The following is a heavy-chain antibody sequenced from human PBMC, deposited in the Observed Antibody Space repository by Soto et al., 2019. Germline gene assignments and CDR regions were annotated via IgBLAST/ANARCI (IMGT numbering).Heavy chain of an antibody. V-gene: IGHV1-69*13. J-gene: IGHJ4*02. D-gene: IGHD5-18*01. CDR1: GGTFSSYA. Sequence: GASVKVSCKASGGTFSSYAISWVRQAPGQGLEWMGGIIPIFGTANYAQKFQGRVTITADESTSTAYMELSSLRSEDTAVYYCARDQTYSYGYYSFGYWGQGTLVTVSS. CDR3: ARDQTYSYGYYSFGY. CDR2: IIPIFGTA.